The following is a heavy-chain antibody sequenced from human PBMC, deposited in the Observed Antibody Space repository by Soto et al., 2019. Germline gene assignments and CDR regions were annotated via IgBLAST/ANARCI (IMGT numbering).Heavy chain of an antibody. Sequence: EVQLLESGGGLVQPGGSLRLSCAASGFTFSTYAMSWVRQAPGKGLEWVSTIDNSGGITYYADSVKGRFTISRDNSNNTLYLQMNSLRAEDTAVYQCAKGGYNYGFLFDCWGQGTLVTVSS. V-gene: IGHV3-23*05. CDR1: GFTFSTYA. D-gene: IGHD5-18*01. CDR2: IDNSGGIT. CDR3: AKGGYNYGFLFDC. J-gene: IGHJ4*02.